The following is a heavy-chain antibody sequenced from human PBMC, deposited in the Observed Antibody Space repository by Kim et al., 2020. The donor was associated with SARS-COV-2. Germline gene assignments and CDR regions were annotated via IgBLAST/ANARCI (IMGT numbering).Heavy chain of an antibody. CDR2: ISYDGSNK. D-gene: IGHD2-2*02. V-gene: IGHV3-30*18. Sequence: GGSLRLSCAASGFTFSSYGMHWVRQAPGKGLEWVAVISYDGSNKYYADSVKGRFTISRDNSKNTLYLQMNSLRAEDTAVYYCAKDAGRYCSSTSCYTGLDYWGQGTLVTVSS. J-gene: IGHJ4*02. CDR1: GFTFSSYG. CDR3: AKDAGRYCSSTSCYTGLDY.